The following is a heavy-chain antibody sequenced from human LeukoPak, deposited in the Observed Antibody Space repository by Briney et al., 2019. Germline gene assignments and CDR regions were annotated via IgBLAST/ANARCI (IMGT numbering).Heavy chain of an antibody. V-gene: IGHV3-30*04. J-gene: IGHJ6*03. CDR1: GFTFSTYA. CDR3: ARGSRAIVTTKFARGRYMDV. CDR2: ISHDGSNK. Sequence: GSLRLSCAASGFTFSTYAMHWVRQAPGKGLEWVTLISHDGSNKYYADSVKGRFTISRDNSKNTLYLQMNSLRVEDTAVYYCARGSRAIVTTKFARGRYMDVWGKGTTVTVSS. D-gene: IGHD5-12*01.